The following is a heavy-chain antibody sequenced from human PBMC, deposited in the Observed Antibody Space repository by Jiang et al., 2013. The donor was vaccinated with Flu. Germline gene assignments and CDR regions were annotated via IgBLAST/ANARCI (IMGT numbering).Heavy chain of an antibody. CDR1: GYTFTGHY. CDR3: ARLEGYYDSSNYYSNY. D-gene: IGHD3-22*01. CDR2: INPNSGDT. J-gene: IGHJ4*02. Sequence: GAEVKKPGASVKVSCKASGYTFTGHYMHWVRQAPGQGLEWMGWINPNSGDTNYAQKFQGRVTMTRDTSISTAYMELSRLRSDDTAVYYCARLEGYYDSSNYYSNYWGQGTLVTVSS. V-gene: IGHV1-2*02.